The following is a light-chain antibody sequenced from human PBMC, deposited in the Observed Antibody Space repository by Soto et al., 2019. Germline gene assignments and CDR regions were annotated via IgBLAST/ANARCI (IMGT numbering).Light chain of an antibody. CDR2: GHS. J-gene: IGLJ2*01. CDR3: QSYDSGLSVV. CDR1: SSNIGAGYE. V-gene: IGLV1-40*01. Sequence: QAVLTQPPSVSGAPGQRVTISCTGSSSNIGAGYEVHWHKQLPGTAPKLLIYGHSNRPSGVPDRFSGSKSGTSASLAITALQAADEDDYYCQSYDSGLSVVFGGGTKLTVL.